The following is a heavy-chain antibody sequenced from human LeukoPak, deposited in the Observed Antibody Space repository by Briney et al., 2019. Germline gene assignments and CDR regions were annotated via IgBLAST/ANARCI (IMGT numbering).Heavy chain of an antibody. Sequence: GASVKVSCKASGYTFTGYYMHWVRQAPGQGLEWMGWINPNSGGTNYAQKFQGRVTMTRDTSISTAYMELSRLRSDDTAVYYRARGSSGPHFTFFDYWGQGTLVTVSS. CDR1: GYTFTGYY. V-gene: IGHV1-2*02. CDR3: ARGSSGPHFTFFDY. CDR2: INPNSGGT. J-gene: IGHJ4*02. D-gene: IGHD3-22*01.